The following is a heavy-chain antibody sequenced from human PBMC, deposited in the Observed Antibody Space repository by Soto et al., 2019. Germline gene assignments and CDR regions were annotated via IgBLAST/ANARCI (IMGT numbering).Heavy chain of an antibody. D-gene: IGHD6-25*01. CDR2: IYYSGST. V-gene: IGHV4-59*01. CDR3: ARVIAANEYFDY. Sequence: QVQLQESGPGLVKPSETLSLTCTVSGGSISSYYWSWIRQPPGKGLEWIGYIYYSGSTNYNPSLKSRVTISVDTSKNQFSLKLSSVTAADTAVYYCARVIAANEYFDYWGQGTLVTVSS. J-gene: IGHJ4*02. CDR1: GGSISSYY.